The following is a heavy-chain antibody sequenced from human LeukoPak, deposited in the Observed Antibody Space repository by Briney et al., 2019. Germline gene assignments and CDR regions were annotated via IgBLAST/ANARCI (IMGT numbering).Heavy chain of an antibody. CDR2: ISSSGRTI. V-gene: IGHV3-48*03. CDR3: AKDMTYYDFWSGDAFDI. CDR1: GFTFSSHG. J-gene: IGHJ3*02. D-gene: IGHD3-3*01. Sequence: GGSLRLSCAASGFTFSSHGMKWVRQAPGKRLEWVSYISSSGRTIYYADSFQGRFTISRDNARNSLYLQMNSLRAEDTAVYYCAKDMTYYDFWSGDAFDIWGQGTMVTVSS.